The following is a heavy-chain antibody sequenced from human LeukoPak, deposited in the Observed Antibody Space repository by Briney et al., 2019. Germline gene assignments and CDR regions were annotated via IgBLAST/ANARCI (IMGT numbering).Heavy chain of an antibody. J-gene: IGHJ6*02. V-gene: IGHV3-15*01. CDR2: IKSKTDGGTT. D-gene: IGHD3-22*01. Sequence: GGSLRLSCAASGFTFSNAWMSWVRQAPGKGLEWVGRIKSKTDGGTTDYAAPVKGRFTISRDDSKNTLYLQMNSLKTEDTAVYYSTTVNPDSSGYYRRYYYYGMDVWGQGTTVTVSS. CDR1: GFTFSNAW. CDR3: TTVNPDSSGYYRRYYYYGMDV.